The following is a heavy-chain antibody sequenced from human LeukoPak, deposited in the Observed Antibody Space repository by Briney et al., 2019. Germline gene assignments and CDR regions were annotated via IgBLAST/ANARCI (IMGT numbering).Heavy chain of an antibody. J-gene: IGHJ4*02. D-gene: IGHD4-4*01. CDR3: ATDINPMTTVSGDY. V-gene: IGHV1-18*01. CDR2: ISAYNGNT. CDR1: GYTFTSYG. Sequence: GASVKVSCKASGYTFTSYGISWVRQAPGQGLEWMGWISAYNGNTNYAQKLQGRVTMTTDTSTSTAYMELSSLRSEDTAVYYCATDINPMTTVSGDYWGQGTLVTVSS.